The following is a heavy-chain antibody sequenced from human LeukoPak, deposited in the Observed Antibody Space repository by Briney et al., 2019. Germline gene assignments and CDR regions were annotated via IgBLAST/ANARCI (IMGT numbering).Heavy chain of an antibody. CDR3: ARGGGRYSYGYADAGFDY. V-gene: IGHV3-53*01. Sequence: GGSLRLSCAASGFTVSSNYMSWVRQAPGKGLEWVSVIYSGGSTYYADSVKGRFTISRDNSKNTLYLQMNSLRAEDTAVYYCARGGGRYSYGYADAGFDYWAREPWSPSPQ. D-gene: IGHD5-18*01. CDR1: GFTVSSNY. CDR2: IYSGGST. J-gene: IGHJ4*02.